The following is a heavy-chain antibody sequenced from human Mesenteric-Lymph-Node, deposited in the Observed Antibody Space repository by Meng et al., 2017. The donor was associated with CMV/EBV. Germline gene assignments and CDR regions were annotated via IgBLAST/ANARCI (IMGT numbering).Heavy chain of an antibody. D-gene: IGHD1-26*01. Sequence: GGSLRLSCVASGFTFSSYWMSWVRQAPGKGLEWVSGISVSGGRKSTYYTDSVKGRFTISRDNSKNTLYLQMNSLRAEDTAVYYCTQGRVGATPLRDYWGQGTLVTVSS. CDR3: TQGRVGATPLRDY. CDR2: ISVSGGRKST. J-gene: IGHJ4*02. CDR1: GFTFSSYW. V-gene: IGHV3-23*01.